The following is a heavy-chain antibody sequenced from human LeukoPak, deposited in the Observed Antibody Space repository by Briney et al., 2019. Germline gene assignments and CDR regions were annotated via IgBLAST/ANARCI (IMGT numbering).Heavy chain of an antibody. CDR3: ARGSARRTYGGNYLSY. Sequence: ASVKVSCKASGYTFTSYDINWVRQATGQGLEWMGWMNPNSGNTGYAQKFQGRVTMTRNTSISTAYMELSSLRSEDTAVYYCARGSARRTYGGNYLSYWGQGTLVTVSS. V-gene: IGHV1-8*01. CDR1: GYTFTSYD. CDR2: MNPNSGNT. J-gene: IGHJ4*02. D-gene: IGHD4-23*01.